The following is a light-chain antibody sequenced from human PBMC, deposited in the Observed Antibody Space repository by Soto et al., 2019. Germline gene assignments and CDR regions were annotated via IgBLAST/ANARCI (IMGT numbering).Light chain of an antibody. V-gene: IGLV1-40*01. Sequence: QSVLTQPPSVSGAPGQRVTISCTGSSSNIGAGYDVHWYQQLPGTAPKLLIYGNSNRPSGVPDRFSGSKSGTSASLAITGLQAEDEADYYCQSYDSSVSADVFGTGTKLTAL. J-gene: IGLJ1*01. CDR1: SSNIGAGYD. CDR2: GNS. CDR3: QSYDSSVSADV.